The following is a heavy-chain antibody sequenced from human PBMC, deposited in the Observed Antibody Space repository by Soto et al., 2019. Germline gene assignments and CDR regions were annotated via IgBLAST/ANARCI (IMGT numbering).Heavy chain of an antibody. J-gene: IGHJ3*02. CDR1: GFTFSNAW. CDR3: TTERWQRGAFDI. V-gene: IGHV3-15*01. Sequence: EVQMVESGGGLVKPGGSLRLSCAASGFTFSNAWMSWVSQAPGKGLEWVGRIKSKTDGGTTDYAAPVKGRFTISRDDSKNTLYLQMNSLKTEDTAVYYCTTERWQRGAFDIWGQGTMVTVSS. D-gene: IGHD4-17*01. CDR2: IKSKTDGGTT.